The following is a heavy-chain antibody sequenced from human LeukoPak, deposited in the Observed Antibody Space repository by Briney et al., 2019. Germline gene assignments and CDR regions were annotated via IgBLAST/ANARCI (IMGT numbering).Heavy chain of an antibody. D-gene: IGHD5-18*01. CDR2: IYYSGST. Sequence: SETLSLTCTVSGGSISSYYWSWIRQPPGKGLEWIGYIYYSGSTNYNPSLKSRVTISVDTSKNQFSLKLSSVTAADTAVYYCARAQYSSYYGMDVWGQGTTVTVSS. V-gene: IGHV4-59*01. J-gene: IGHJ6*02. CDR1: GGSISSYY. CDR3: ARAQYSSYYGMDV.